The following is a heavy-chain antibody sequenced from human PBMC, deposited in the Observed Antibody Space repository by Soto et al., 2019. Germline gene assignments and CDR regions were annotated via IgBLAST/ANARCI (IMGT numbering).Heavy chain of an antibody. CDR1: GGSISSGGYY. V-gene: IGHV4-31*03. CDR2: IYYSGGT. J-gene: IGHJ4*02. CDR3: ARAPYIAAAGTEFWY. Sequence: PSETLSLTCTVSGGSISSGGYYWSWIRQHPGKGLEWIGYIYYSGGTYYNPSLKSRVTISVDTSKNQFSLKLSSVTAADTAVYYCARAPYIAAAGTEFWYWGQGTLVTVSS. D-gene: IGHD6-13*01.